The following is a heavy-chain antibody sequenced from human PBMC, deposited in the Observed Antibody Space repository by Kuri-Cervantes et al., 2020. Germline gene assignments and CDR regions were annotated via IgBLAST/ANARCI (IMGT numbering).Heavy chain of an antibody. CDR3: AGAQASAYGMDV. J-gene: IGHJ6*02. V-gene: IGHV3-7*01. CDR2: IKQDGSEK. Sequence: GGSLRLSCAASGLTFSSYWMSWVRQAPGKGLEWVANIKQDGSEKYYVDSMKGRFTISRDNAKNTLYLQINSLRSEDTAVYYCAGAQASAYGMDVWGQGTTVTVSS. CDR1: GLTFSSYW.